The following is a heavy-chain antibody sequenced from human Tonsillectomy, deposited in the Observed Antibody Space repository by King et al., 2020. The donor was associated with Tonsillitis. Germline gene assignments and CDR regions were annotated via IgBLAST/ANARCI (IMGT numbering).Heavy chain of an antibody. CDR3: AKDHRGDDKIMDV. D-gene: IGHD3-22*01. CDR1: GFTFSNYA. CDR2: ISGSGAGT. V-gene: IGHV3-23*04. J-gene: IGHJ6*04. Sequence: VQLVESGGGLVQPGGSLRLSCAASGFTFSNYAMSWVRQAPGKGLEWVSAISGSGAGTYYADSAKGRFTISRDNSRNTLYLQMNSLRAEDTAVYYRAKDHRGDDKIMDVWGKGTTVTVSS.